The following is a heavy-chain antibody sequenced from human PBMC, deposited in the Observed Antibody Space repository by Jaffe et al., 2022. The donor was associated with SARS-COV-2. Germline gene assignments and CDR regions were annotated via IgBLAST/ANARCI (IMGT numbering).Heavy chain of an antibody. CDR2: INHSGST. D-gene: IGHD2-15*01. V-gene: IGHV4-34*01. Sequence: QVQLQQWGAGLLKPSETLSLTCAVYGGSFSGYYWSWIRQPPGKGLEWIGEINHSGSTNYNPSLKSRVTISVDTSKNQFSLKLSSVTAADTAVYYCARSGVGYCSGGSCLVFDYWGQGTLVTVSS. CDR1: GGSFSGYY. J-gene: IGHJ4*02. CDR3: ARSGVGYCSGGSCLVFDY.